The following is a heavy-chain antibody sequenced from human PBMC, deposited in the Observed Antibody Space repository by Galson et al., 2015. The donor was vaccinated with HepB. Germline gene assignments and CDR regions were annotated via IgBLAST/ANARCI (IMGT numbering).Heavy chain of an antibody. J-gene: IGHJ4*02. CDR2: ISSSSSYI. D-gene: IGHD1-26*01. V-gene: IGHV3-21*01. CDR1: GFTFSSYS. CDR3: ARAAGATPYYFDY. Sequence: SLRLSCAASGFTFSSYSMNWVRQAPGKGLEWVSSISSSSSYIYYADSVKGRFTISRDNAKNSLYLQMNSLRAEDTAVYYCARAAGATPYYFDYWGQGTLVTVSS.